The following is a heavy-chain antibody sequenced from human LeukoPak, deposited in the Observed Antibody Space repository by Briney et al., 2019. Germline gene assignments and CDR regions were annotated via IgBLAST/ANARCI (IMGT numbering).Heavy chain of an antibody. D-gene: IGHD5-12*01. Sequence: GGSLRLSCTTSGFTFDDYAMHWVRQVPGKGLEWVSGISWNGDDVAYADSVKGRLTISRDNAKNSLFLQLSSLRPEDTAFYYCAKDAYSRRGNGDYFDYWGQGTLVTVS. CDR2: ISWNGDDV. CDR1: GFTFDDYA. V-gene: IGHV3-9*01. CDR3: AKDAYSRRGNGDYFDY. J-gene: IGHJ4*02.